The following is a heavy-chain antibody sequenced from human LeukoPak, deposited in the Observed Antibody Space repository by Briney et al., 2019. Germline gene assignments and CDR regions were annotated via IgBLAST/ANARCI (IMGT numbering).Heavy chain of an antibody. CDR1: GYTFTSYG. J-gene: IGHJ6*04. V-gene: IGHV1-18*04. Sequence: ASVKVSCKASGYTFTSYGISWVRQAPGQGLEWMGWISAYNGNTNYAQKLQGRVTMTTDTSTSTAYMELRSLRSDDTAVYYSARVDRLLWFGEFYGMDVWGKGTTVTVSS. D-gene: IGHD3-10*01. CDR3: ARVDRLLWFGEFYGMDV. CDR2: ISAYNGNT.